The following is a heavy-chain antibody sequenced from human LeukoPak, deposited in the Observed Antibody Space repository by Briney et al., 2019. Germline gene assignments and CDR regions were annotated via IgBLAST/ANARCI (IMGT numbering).Heavy chain of an antibody. D-gene: IGHD2-2*01. CDR3: ARDPRIVVVPAEIGMVDWFDP. V-gene: IGHV1-24*01. J-gene: IGHJ5*02. CDR1: GYTLTELS. Sequence: GASVKVSCKVSGYTLTELSMHWVRQAPGKGLEWMGGFDPEDGETIYAQKFQGRVTMTEDTSTDTAYMELRSLRSDDTAVYYCARDPRIVVVPAEIGMVDWFDPWGQGTLVTVSS. CDR2: FDPEDGET.